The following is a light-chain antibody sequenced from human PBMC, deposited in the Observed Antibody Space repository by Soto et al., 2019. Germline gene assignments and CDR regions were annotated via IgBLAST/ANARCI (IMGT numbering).Light chain of an antibody. CDR3: SSFVGATPRV. CDR1: SSDIGTYDY. Sequence: QSALTQPASVSGSPGQSITISCTGTSSDIGTYDYVSWYQQRPGKAPKVVISEVRNRPLGVSDRFSGSKSVNTASLTISGLEAEDEADYYCSSFVGATPRVFGSGTKVTVL. V-gene: IGLV2-14*01. J-gene: IGLJ6*01. CDR2: EVR.